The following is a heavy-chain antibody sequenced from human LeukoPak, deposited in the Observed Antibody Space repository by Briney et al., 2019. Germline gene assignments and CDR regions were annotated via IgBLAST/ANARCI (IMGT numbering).Heavy chain of an antibody. Sequence: SETLSLTCTVSGGSISSGDYYWSWIRQPPGKGLEWVGYIYYSGSSYYNPSLKSRVTISVDTSKNQFSLKLSSVTAADTAVYYCARGDSGYHYPYWGQGTLVTVSS. CDR3: ARGDSGYHYPY. V-gene: IGHV4-30-4*01. J-gene: IGHJ4*02. CDR2: IYYSGSS. D-gene: IGHD3-22*01. CDR1: GGSISSGDYY.